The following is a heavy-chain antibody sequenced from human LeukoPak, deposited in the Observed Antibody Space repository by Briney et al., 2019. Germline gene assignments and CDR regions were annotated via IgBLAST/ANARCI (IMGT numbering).Heavy chain of an antibody. J-gene: IGHJ4*02. Sequence: PTGRSLRLSCAASGFTFSSYGMHWVRQAPGKGLEWVAVISYDGSNKYCEDSVKGRFTISRDNSKNTLYLQMNSLRADDTAVYYCARDLHTTGDYWGQGTLVTVSS. V-gene: IGHV3-30*03. CDR1: GFTFSSYG. D-gene: IGHD1-1*01. CDR3: ARDLHTTGDY. CDR2: ISYDGSNK.